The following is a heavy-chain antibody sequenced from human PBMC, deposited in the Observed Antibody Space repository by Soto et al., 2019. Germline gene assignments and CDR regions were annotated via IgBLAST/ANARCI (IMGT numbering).Heavy chain of an antibody. CDR3: ASEEALITTSHAFDI. CDR2: IYYSGNT. D-gene: IGHD3-22*01. V-gene: IGHV4-61*01. J-gene: IGHJ3*02. Sequence: TSETLSLTCTVSGGSVSNAYYYWYWIRQPPGKGLEWIGYIYYSGNTNYNPSLKSRVSMSVDTSKSQFSLKLNSLTAADTAVYYCASEEALITTSHAFDIWGLGTMVTVSS. CDR1: GGSVSNAYYY.